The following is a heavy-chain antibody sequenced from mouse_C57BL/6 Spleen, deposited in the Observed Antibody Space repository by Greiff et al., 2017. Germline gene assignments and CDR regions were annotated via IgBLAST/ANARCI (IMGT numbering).Heavy chain of an antibody. CDR2: IYPGDGDT. Sequence: VQLQQSGPELVKPGASVKISCKASGYAFSSSWMNWVKQRPGKGLEWIGRIYPGDGDTNYNGKFKGKATLTADKSSSTAYMQLSSLTSEDSAVYFCAREGSNYEDAWFAYWGQGTLVTVSA. D-gene: IGHD2-5*01. J-gene: IGHJ3*01. CDR3: AREGSNYEDAWFAY. CDR1: GYAFSSSW. V-gene: IGHV1-82*01.